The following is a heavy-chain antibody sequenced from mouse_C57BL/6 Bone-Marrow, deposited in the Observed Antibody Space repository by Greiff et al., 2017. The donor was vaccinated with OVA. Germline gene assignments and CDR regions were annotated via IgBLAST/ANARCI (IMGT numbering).Heavy chain of an antibody. Sequence: QVQLQQPGAELVKPGASVKLSCKASGYTFTSYWMHWVKQRPGQGLEWIGMIHPNSGSTNYNEKFKGKATLTVDKSSSTAYMQLSSLTSEDSAVYYCARRLYYYFGYWGQGTTLTVSS. J-gene: IGHJ2*01. CDR1: GYTFTSYW. CDR3: ARRLYYYFGY. D-gene: IGHD1-1*01. V-gene: IGHV1-64*01. CDR2: IHPNSGST.